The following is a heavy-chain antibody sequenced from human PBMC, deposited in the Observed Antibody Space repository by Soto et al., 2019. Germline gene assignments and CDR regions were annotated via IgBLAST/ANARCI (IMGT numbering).Heavy chain of an antibody. CDR3: ARTGGYDYSVFVFHV. D-gene: IGHD3-16*01. CDR1: GGSIKSGGYH. CDR2: LFSSGST. Sequence: SETLSLTCTVSGGSIKSGGYHWRWIRQHPVTGLEWIGYLFSSGSTYYNPSLRGRATISADTSKQVFYRNLHSVTAADTAVYYCARTGGYDYSVFVFHVWGQGTKVTVSS. V-gene: IGHV4-31*03. J-gene: IGHJ3*01.